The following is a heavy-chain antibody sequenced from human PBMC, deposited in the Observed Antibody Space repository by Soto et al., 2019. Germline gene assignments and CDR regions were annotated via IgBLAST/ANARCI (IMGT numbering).Heavy chain of an antibody. CDR1: GGSISSYY. Sequence: AETLSLTCTVSGGSISSYYWSWIRQPPGKGLEWIGYIYYSGSTNYNPSLKSRVTISVDTSKNQFSLKLSSVTAADTAVYYCARGRGVSLSPTGYYYYYYYMDVWGKGTTVTVSS. J-gene: IGHJ6*03. CDR2: IYYSGST. V-gene: IGHV4-59*01. CDR3: ARGRGVSLSPTGYYYYYYYMDV. D-gene: IGHD4-17*01.